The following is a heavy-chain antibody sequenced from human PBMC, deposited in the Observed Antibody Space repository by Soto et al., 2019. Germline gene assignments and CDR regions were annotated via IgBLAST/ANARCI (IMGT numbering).Heavy chain of an antibody. Sequence: EVQLLESGGGLVQPGGSLRLSCAASGFTFSSYAMSWVRQAPGKGLEWVSAISGSGGSTYYADSVKGRFTISRDNSKNTLYLQMNRLRAEDTAVYYCAKAFRSGYDSWYFDLWGRGTLVTVSS. D-gene: IGHD5-12*01. CDR3: AKAFRSGYDSWYFDL. J-gene: IGHJ2*01. CDR1: GFTFSSYA. V-gene: IGHV3-23*01. CDR2: ISGSGGST.